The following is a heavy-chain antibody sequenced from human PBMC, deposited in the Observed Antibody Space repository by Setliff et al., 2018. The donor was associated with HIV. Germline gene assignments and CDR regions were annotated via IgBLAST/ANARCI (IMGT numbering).Heavy chain of an antibody. J-gene: IGHJ3*02. D-gene: IGHD3-10*01. CDR1: GGTFINSA. Sequence: SVKVSCKASGGTFINSAFNWVRQAPGQGLEWMGSIIPIFGTGNYAQKFQGRLTITADEPTNTIYMELSGLRSEDTAVYYCAGPRGDEAFDIWGQGTMVTVSS. CDR3: AGPRGDEAFDI. CDR2: IIPIFGTG. V-gene: IGHV1-69*13.